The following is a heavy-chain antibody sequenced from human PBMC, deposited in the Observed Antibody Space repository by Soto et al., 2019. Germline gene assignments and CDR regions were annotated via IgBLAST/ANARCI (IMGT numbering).Heavy chain of an antibody. J-gene: IGHJ6*02. D-gene: IGHD4-17*01. Sequence: QVQLVESGGGVVQPGRSLRLSCAASGFTFSSYGMHWVRQAPGKGLEWVAVIWYDGSNKYYADSVKGRFTISRDNSKNTLYLQMNSLRAEDTAVYYCARERTVTIDYYYYYGMDVWGQGTTVTVSS. CDR3: ARERTVTIDYYYYYGMDV. CDR1: GFTFSSYG. V-gene: IGHV3-33*01. CDR2: IWYDGSNK.